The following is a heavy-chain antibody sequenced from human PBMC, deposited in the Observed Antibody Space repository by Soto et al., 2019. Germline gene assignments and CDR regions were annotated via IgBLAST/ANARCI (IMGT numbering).Heavy chain of an antibody. V-gene: IGHV5-10-1*01. Sequence: GESVKISCXGSGYSFTSYWISWVRQMPGKGLEWMGRIDPSDSYTNYSPSFQGHVTISADKSISTAYLQWSSLKASDTAMYYCARLAAGDCSSTSCYVYVYYYYGMDVWGQGTTVTVS. J-gene: IGHJ6*02. CDR2: IDPSDSYT. CDR3: ARLAAGDCSSTSCYVYVYYYYGMDV. CDR1: GYSFTSYW. D-gene: IGHD2-2*01.